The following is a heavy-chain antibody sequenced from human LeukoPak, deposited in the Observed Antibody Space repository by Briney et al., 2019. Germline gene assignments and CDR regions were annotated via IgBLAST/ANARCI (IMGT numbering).Heavy chain of an antibody. CDR1: GSTFTSYW. V-gene: IGHV5-51*01. J-gene: IGHJ3*01. CDR3: ARHVSSSRVAYDV. D-gene: IGHD2-2*01. CDR2: RNPADSDT. Sequence: GESLKISCKGSGSTFTSYWIGWVRQLPGKGLEWMGLRNPADSDTRYSPSFQGQVTISVDKSISTAYLEWSSLEASDTAMYYCARHVSSSRVAYDVWGQGTMVTVSS.